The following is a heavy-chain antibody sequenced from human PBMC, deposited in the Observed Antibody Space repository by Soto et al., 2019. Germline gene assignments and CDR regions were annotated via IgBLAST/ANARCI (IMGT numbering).Heavy chain of an antibody. V-gene: IGHV3-23*01. CDR1: GFTFSSYA. Sequence: QPGGSLRLSCAASGFTFSSYAMSWVRQAPGKGLEWVSAISGSGGSTYYADSVKGRFTISRDNSKNTLYLQMNSLRAEDTAVYYCAKGKADYYGSGSYYTFGPYYGMDVWGQGTTVTVSS. D-gene: IGHD3-10*01. CDR2: ISGSGGST. J-gene: IGHJ6*02. CDR3: AKGKADYYGSGSYYTFGPYYGMDV.